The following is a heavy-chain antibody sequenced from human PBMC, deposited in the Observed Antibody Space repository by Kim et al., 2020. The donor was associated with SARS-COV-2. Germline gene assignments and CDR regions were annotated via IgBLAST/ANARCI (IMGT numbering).Heavy chain of an antibody. Sequence: RFTISRDNAKNSLYLQMTSLRDEDTAVYYCAREGPQGGITMIVVVIPFDYWGQGTLVTVSS. CDR3: AREGPQGGITMIVVVIPFDY. V-gene: IGHV3-48*02. J-gene: IGHJ4*02. D-gene: IGHD3-22*01.